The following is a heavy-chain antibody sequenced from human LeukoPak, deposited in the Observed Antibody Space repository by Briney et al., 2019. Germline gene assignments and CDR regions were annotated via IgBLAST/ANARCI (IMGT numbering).Heavy chain of an antibody. CDR3: TRGSPTVSAGYN. J-gene: IGHJ4*02. CDR1: GFTVNRDY. CDR2: VYTDGRT. D-gene: IGHD1-1*01. Sequence: GESLRLSCAASGFTVNRDYMSWVRQSPGKGLEWVSVVYTDGRTFYADSVKGRFTISGDDSKNTVFLQMNSLRAEDTAIYFCTRGSPTVSAGYNWGRGTVVTVSS. V-gene: IGHV3-53*01.